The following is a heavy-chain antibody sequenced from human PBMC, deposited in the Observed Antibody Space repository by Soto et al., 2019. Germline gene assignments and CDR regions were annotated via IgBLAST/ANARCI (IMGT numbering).Heavy chain of an antibody. Sequence: GGSLRLSCAASGFTFSSYWMSWVRQAPGKGLERVANIKQDGSEKYYVDSVKGRFTISRDNAKNSLYLQMNSLRAEDTAVYYCARDLLWFGELLSYYYYYYMDVWGKGTTVTVSS. J-gene: IGHJ6*03. CDR1: GFTFSSYW. V-gene: IGHV3-7*01. CDR3: ARDLLWFGELLSYYYYYYMDV. D-gene: IGHD3-10*01. CDR2: IKQDGSEK.